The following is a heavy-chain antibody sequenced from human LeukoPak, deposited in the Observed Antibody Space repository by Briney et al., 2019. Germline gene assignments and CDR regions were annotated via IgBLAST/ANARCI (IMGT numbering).Heavy chain of an antibody. CDR3: VRLGSGWSMDY. CDR1: GFTFSSYA. V-gene: IGHV3-23*01. D-gene: IGHD6-19*01. Sequence: GGSLRLSCAASGFTFSSYALSWVRQAPGKGLECVSAISGSGGSTYSADSLKGRFTISRDNSKNTLYLQMNSLRGDDTAVYYCVRLGSGWSMDYWGQGTLVTVSS. CDR2: ISGSGGST. J-gene: IGHJ4*02.